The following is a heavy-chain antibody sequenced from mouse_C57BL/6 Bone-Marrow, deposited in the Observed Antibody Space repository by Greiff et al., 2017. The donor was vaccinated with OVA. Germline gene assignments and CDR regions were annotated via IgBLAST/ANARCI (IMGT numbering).Heavy chain of an antibody. CDR1: GYTFTDYY. D-gene: IGHD2-2*01. CDR2: IYPGSGNT. V-gene: IGHV1-76*01. J-gene: IGHJ2*01. CDR3: ARHWFFDY. Sequence: VQLQQSGAELVRPGASVKLSCKASGYTFTDYYINWVKQRPGQGLEWIARIYPGSGNTYYNEKFKGKATLTAEKSSSTAYMQLSSLTSEDSAVYFCARHWFFDYWGQGTTLTVSS.